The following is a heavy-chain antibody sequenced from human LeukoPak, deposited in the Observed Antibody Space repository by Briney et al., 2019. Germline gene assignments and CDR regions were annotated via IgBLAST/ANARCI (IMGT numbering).Heavy chain of an antibody. CDR2: IRSDGSNK. V-gene: IGHV3-30*02. CDR1: GFTFGSYG. Sequence: PGGSLRLSCAASGFTFGSYGMHWVRQAPGKGLEWVTFIRSDGSNKYYADTVKGRFTISRDNSKNTLYLQMNTLIADDTAVYYCAKDFSVYYYDSRVFDYWGQGTLVTVSS. J-gene: IGHJ4*02. D-gene: IGHD3-22*01. CDR3: AKDFSVYYYDSRVFDY.